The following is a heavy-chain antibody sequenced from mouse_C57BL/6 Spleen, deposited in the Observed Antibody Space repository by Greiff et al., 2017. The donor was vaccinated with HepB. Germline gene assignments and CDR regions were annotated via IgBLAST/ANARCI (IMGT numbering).Heavy chain of an antibody. D-gene: IGHD3-2*02. J-gene: IGHJ4*01. CDR2: IYPRSGNT. CDR3: ARWAAQTPEAMDY. CDR1: GYTFTSYG. Sequence: VKLQESGAELARPGASVKLSCKASGYTFTSYGISWVKQRTGQGLEWIGEIYPRSGNTYYNEKFKGKATLTADKSSSTAYMELRSLTSEDSAVYFCARWAAQTPEAMDYWGQGTSVTVSS. V-gene: IGHV1-81*01.